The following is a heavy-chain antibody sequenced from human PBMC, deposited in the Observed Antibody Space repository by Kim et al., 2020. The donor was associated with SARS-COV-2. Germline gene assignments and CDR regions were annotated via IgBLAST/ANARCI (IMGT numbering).Heavy chain of an antibody. J-gene: IGHJ4*02. Sequence: PYLKSRVTTSVDTSKNQFSLKLSSVTAADTAVYYCARARITMIVVVKYFDYWGQGTLVTVSS. CDR3: ARARITMIVVVKYFDY. V-gene: IGHV4-31*02. D-gene: IGHD3-22*01.